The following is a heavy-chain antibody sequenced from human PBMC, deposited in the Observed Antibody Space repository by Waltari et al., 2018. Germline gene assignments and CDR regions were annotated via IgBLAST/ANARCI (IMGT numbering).Heavy chain of an antibody. CDR3: AIRAYSSGWYGKDY. Sequence: EVQLLESGGGLVQPGGSLRLSCAASGFTFSSYAMSWVRQAPGKWLEWVSAISGSGGSTYYADSVKGRFTISRDNSKNTLYLQMNSLRAEDTAVYYCAIRAYSSGWYGKDYWGQGTLVTVSS. J-gene: IGHJ4*02. CDR2: ISGSGGST. D-gene: IGHD6-19*01. CDR1: GFTFSSYA. V-gene: IGHV3-23*01.